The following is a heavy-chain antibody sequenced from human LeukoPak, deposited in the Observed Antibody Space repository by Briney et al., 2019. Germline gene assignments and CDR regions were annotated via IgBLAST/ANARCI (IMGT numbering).Heavy chain of an antibody. CDR3: ARDSRSSWTDY. J-gene: IGHJ4*02. Sequence: GGGLRLSCADSGFTFSRYSMNWVPEAPGKGLEGVSSINSSSSYIYYADSVKGRFTISRDNAKNSLYLQMNSLRAEDTAVYYCARDSRSSWTDYWGQGTLVTVSS. CDR1: GFTFSRYS. D-gene: IGHD1-1*01. V-gene: IGHV3-21*01. CDR2: INSSSSYI.